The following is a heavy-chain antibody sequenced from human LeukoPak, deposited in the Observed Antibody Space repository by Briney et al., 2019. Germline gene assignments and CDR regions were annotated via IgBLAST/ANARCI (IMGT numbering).Heavy chain of an antibody. CDR3: ARVDGPHPSV. D-gene: IGHD3-9*01. CDR1: GGSIRSYY. J-gene: IGHJ6*02. Sequence: SETLSLTCTVSGGSIRSYYWSWIRQPPGRGLEWIGDIFDSGSTNYNPSLKSRVTISVDTSKNQFSLKLSSVTAADTAVYFCARVDGPHPSVWGQGTTVTVSS. CDR2: IFDSGST. V-gene: IGHV4-59*12.